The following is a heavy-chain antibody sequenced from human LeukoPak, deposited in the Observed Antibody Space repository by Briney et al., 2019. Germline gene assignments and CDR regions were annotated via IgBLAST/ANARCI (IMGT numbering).Heavy chain of an antibody. CDR2: IYYSGST. Sequence: PSQTLSLTCTVSGASIISGGYYLSWNRHHPGRGLMWFRYIYYSGSTYYNPSLKSRVTISVDTSKNQFSLKLNSVTAADTAVYYCATYVDTAMVTGWFDPWGQGTLVTVSS. CDR1: GASIISGGYY. D-gene: IGHD5-18*01. CDR3: ATYVDTAMVTGWFDP. V-gene: IGHV4-31*03. J-gene: IGHJ5*02.